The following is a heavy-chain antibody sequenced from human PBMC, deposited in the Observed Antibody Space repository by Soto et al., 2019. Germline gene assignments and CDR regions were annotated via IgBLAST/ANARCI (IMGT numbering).Heavy chain of an antibody. V-gene: IGHV3-23*01. CDR1: GFTFSSYA. J-gene: IGHJ4*02. CDR3: SNADSYGVAGYCDY. D-gene: IGHD5-18*01. CDR2: IGGSGVST. Sequence: EVQLLESGGGLVQPGGSLRLSCAASGFTFSSYAMSWVRQAPGQVLEWVSAIGGSGVSTYYADSEKGRFTISRDNAKNTLYLQMNSLRAEDTAVYYCSNADSYGVAGYCDYWGQGTLVTVSS.